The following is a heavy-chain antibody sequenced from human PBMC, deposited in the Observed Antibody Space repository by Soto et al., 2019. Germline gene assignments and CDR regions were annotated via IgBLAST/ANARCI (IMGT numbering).Heavy chain of an antibody. CDR3: VRKYVETGTQRGRSFDY. J-gene: IGHJ4*02. CDR2: ISTTSDSI. D-gene: IGHD1-1*01. V-gene: IGHV3-21*01. CDR1: GFIFSTAN. Sequence: EVQLVESGGGLVKPGGSLRLSCEASGFIFSTANMNWVRQAPGKGLQWVSSISTTSDSIFYADSVKGRFTISRDNAKDSLYLQMNSLTAEDTAVYYCVRKYVETGTQRGRSFDYWGQGTLVTVSS.